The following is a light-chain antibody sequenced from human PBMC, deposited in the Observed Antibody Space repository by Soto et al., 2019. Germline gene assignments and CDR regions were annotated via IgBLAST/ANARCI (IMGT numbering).Light chain of an antibody. CDR1: QSVSSN. Sequence: EVVMTQSPATLSVSPGERATLSCRASQSVSSNLAWYQQKPGQAPRLLIYGASTKATDIPARFSGSGSGTEFTLTISSQQSEDFAVYCCQQYYDSWTFGQGTKVEIK. J-gene: IGKJ1*01. CDR2: GAS. CDR3: QQYYDSWT. V-gene: IGKV3-15*01.